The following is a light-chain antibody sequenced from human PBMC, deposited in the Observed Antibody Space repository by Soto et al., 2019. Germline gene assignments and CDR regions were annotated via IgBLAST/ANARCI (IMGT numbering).Light chain of an antibody. CDR1: TGAVTNGHY. Sequence: VVTQEPSLTLSPGGTVTLTCGSSTGAVTNGHYPYWFQQKPGQAPRTLIYDTTNRHSWTPARFSGSLLGGKAALTLSGAQPEDEAEYYCLLSYNGPYVFGTGTKVTVL. CDR2: DTT. CDR3: LLSYNGPYV. V-gene: IGLV7-46*01. J-gene: IGLJ1*01.